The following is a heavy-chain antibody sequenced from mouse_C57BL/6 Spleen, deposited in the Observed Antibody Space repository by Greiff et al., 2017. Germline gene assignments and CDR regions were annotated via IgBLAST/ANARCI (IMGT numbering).Heavy chain of an antibody. D-gene: IGHD5-5*01. J-gene: IGHJ2*02. CDR3: ARRTTVPLDY. Sequence: QVQLQQPGTELVKPGASVKMSCKASGYTFTSYWMHWVKQRPGQGLEWIGKINPSSGGTNYNEKIKSKATLTVDNSSSTAYMQLSSLTSADSAVYDCARRTTVPLDYWGQGTSLTVSS. V-gene: IGHV1-53*01. CDR1: GYTFTSYW. CDR2: INPSSGGT.